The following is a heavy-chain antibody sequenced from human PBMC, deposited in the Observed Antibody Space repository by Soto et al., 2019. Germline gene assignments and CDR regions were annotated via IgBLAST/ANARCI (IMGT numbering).Heavy chain of an antibody. CDR1: GGSINSSRYY. V-gene: IGHV4-39*01. J-gene: IGHJ4*02. CDR2: IYYRGIT. D-gene: IGHD5-12*01. Sequence: QLQLQESGPGLVKASETLSLTCTVSGGSINSSRYYWGWIRQPPGRGLEWITSIYYRGITYYNASLQSRVTISVDTSKNQFSLKLSSVTAADTAVYYCARQSNHDYRPYFFDYWGQGTLVTVSS. CDR3: ARQSNHDYRPYFFDY.